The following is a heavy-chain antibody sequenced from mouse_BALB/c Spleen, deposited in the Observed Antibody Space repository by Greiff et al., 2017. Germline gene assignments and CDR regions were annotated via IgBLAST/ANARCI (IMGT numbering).Heavy chain of an antibody. D-gene: IGHD3-1*01. J-gene: IGHJ4*01. CDR2: IDPANGNT. CDR1: GFNIKDTY. CDR3: ARRTRGSYYAMDY. Sequence: VQLKQSGAELVKPGASVKLSCTASGFNIKDTYMHWVKQRPEQGLEWIGRIDPANGNTKYDPKFQGKATITADTSSNTAYLQLSSLTSEDTAVYYCARRTRGSYYAMDYWGQGTSVTVSS. V-gene: IGHV14-3*02.